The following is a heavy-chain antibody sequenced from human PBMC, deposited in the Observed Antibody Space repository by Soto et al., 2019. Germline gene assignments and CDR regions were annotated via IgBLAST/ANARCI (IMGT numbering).Heavy chain of an antibody. D-gene: IGHD1-1*01. J-gene: IGHJ4*02. CDR1: GGSISGSTYY. CDR3: ARHRKWKVDY. V-gene: IGHV4-39*01. Sequence: SETLSLTCTVSGGSISGSTYYWGWIRQPPGRGLEWIGSAYYSESTYYNPSLKSRVTISVDTSKNQFSLKVSSVTAADTAVYYCARHRKWKVDYWGQGTLVTVSS. CDR2: AYYSEST.